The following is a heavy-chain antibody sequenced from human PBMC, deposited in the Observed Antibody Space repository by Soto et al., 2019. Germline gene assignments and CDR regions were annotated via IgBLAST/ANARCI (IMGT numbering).Heavy chain of an antibody. Sequence: SETLSLTCAVSGGSISSGGYSWSWIRQPPGKGLEWIGYIYHSGSTYYNPSLKSRVTISVDRSKNQFSLKLSSVTAADTAVYYCARGPPILYWGQGTLVTVSS. D-gene: IGHD3-9*01. CDR2: IYHSGST. CDR1: GGSISSGGYS. J-gene: IGHJ4*02. CDR3: ARGPPILY. V-gene: IGHV4-30-2*01.